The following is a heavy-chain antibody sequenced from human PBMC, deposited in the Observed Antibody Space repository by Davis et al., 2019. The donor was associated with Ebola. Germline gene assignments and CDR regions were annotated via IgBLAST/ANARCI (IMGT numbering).Heavy chain of an antibody. V-gene: IGHV1-8*02. CDR1: GGTFSSYA. J-gene: IGHJ4*02. CDR2: MNPNSGNT. D-gene: IGHD1-26*01. CDR3: ARDAGAVGDY. Sequence: ASVKVSCKASGGTFSSYAISWVRQATGQGLEWMKWMNPNSGNTGYAQKFQGRVTMTRNTSISTAYMELSSLRSEDTAVYYCARDAGAVGDYWGQGTLVTVSS.